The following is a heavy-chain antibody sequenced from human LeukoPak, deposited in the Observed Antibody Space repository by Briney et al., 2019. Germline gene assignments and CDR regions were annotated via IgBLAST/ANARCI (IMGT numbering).Heavy chain of an antibody. CDR2: IYYSGST. V-gene: IGHV4-61*01. CDR1: GGSVSRGYYY. Sequence: PSETLSLTCSVSGGSVSRGYYYWSWIRQPPGKELEWLGNIYYSGSTNYNPSRKSRVAITSDTSKNQFSLRLTSVTPADTAVYYCARDRGWEVIDYWGQGTLVTVSS. D-gene: IGHD1-26*01. J-gene: IGHJ4*02. CDR3: ARDRGWEVIDY.